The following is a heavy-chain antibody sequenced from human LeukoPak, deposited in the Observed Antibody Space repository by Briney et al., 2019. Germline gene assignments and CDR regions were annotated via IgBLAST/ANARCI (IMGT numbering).Heavy chain of an antibody. CDR2: IRGSGGST. Sequence: GGSLRLSCAASGFTFSSYAMSWVRQAPGKGLEWVSTIRGSGGSTYYADSVKGRFTISRDNSKNTLYLQVNSLRAEDTAVYYCARRGDGGRSFDYWGQGTLVTVSS. J-gene: IGHJ4*02. V-gene: IGHV3-23*01. D-gene: IGHD4-23*01. CDR3: ARRGDGGRSFDY. CDR1: GFTFSSYA.